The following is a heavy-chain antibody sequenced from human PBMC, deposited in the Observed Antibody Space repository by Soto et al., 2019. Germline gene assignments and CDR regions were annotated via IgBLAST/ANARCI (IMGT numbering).Heavy chain of an antibody. J-gene: IGHJ3*02. Sequence: QVQLQQWGAGLLKPSETLSLTCAVYGGSFSGYYWSWIRQPPGKGLEWIGEINHSGSTNYNPSLKSRATISVDTSKNQFSLKLSSVTAADTAVYYCASSFLDDAFDIWGQGTMVTVSS. CDR1: GGSFSGYY. D-gene: IGHD3-3*01. V-gene: IGHV4-34*01. CDR2: INHSGST. CDR3: ASSFLDDAFDI.